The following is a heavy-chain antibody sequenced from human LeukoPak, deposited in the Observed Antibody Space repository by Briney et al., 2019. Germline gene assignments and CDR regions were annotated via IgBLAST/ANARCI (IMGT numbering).Heavy chain of an antibody. D-gene: IGHD6-19*01. Sequence: PGRSLRLSCAASGFTFDDYAMHWVRQAPGKGLKWVSGISWNSGSIGYADSVKGRFTISRDNAKNSLYLQMNSLRAEDMALYYCAKGQYSSGWYVFDYWGQGTLVSVSS. CDR1: GFTFDDYA. J-gene: IGHJ4*02. CDR3: AKGQYSSGWYVFDY. CDR2: ISWNSGSI. V-gene: IGHV3-9*03.